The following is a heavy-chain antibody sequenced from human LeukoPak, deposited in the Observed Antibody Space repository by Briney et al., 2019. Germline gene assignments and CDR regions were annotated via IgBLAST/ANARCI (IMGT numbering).Heavy chain of an antibody. CDR3: ARGGISLGAFDI. D-gene: IGHD1-14*01. Sequence: GASVNVSCKASGGTFSSYAISWVRQAPGQGLEWMGGIIPIFGTANYAQKFQGRVTITTDESTSTAYMELSSLRSEDTAVYYCARGGISLGAFDIWGQGTMVTVSS. CDR1: GGTFSSYA. V-gene: IGHV1-69*05. J-gene: IGHJ3*02. CDR2: IIPIFGTA.